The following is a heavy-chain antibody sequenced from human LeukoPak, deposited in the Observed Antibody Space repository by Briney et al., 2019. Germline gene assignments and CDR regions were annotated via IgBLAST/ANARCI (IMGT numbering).Heavy chain of an antibody. CDR1: GFTFSRYA. J-gene: IGHJ4*02. V-gene: IGHV3-23*01. D-gene: IGHD2-15*01. CDR3: ARSRGYCSDGSCYWFDY. Sequence: GGPLRLSCAASGFTFSRYAMSWVRQAPGKGLEWVSTMSGSGATIYYADSVKGRFTISRDNSKNTLYLQMNRLRVEDTAVYFCARSRGYCSDGSCYWFDYWGQGTLVTVSS. CDR2: MSGSGATI.